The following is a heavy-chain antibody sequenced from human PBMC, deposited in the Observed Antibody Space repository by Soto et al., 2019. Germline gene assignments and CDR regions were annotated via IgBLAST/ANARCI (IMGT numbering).Heavy chain of an antibody. V-gene: IGHV4-34*02. D-gene: IGHD3-10*01. CDR2: INDSGGI. J-gene: IGHJ6*03. CDR1: GGSFSGYQ. CDR3: ARGLILWFGDLSRRGGYYYYMDV. Sequence: QVQLQQWGAGMLKPSETLSLTCAVYGGSFSGYQWSWIRQTPGKGLEWIGGINDSGGINYNASLKSRVTILVDAAKKQISLKLSSVTAADTAVYFCARGLILWFGDLSRRGGYYYYMDVWGKGTTVTVSS.